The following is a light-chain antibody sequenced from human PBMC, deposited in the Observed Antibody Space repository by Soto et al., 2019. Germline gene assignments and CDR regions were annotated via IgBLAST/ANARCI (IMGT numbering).Light chain of an antibody. CDR2: GAS. J-gene: IGKJ1*01. Sequence: EIVLTQSPGTLSLSPGERATLSCRASQGVSSSHLAWYQQKPGQAPRLLIYGASSRATGIPDRFSGSGSGTDFTLTISRLEPEDFAVYYCQQYGSSPATFGQGTKVDIK. CDR3: QQYGSSPAT. V-gene: IGKV3-20*01. CDR1: QGVSSSH.